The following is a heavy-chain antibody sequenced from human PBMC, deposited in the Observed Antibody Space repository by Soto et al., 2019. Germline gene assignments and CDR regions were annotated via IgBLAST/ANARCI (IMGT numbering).Heavy chain of an antibody. CDR2: IYSGGST. J-gene: IGHJ4*02. Sequence: PGGSLRLSCAASGFTVSSNYMSWVRQAPGKGLEWVSVIYSGGSTQYADSVKGRFTISRDNSKNTLYLQMNSLRVEDTAVYYCAASPRAAVPPLVYWGQGTLVTVSS. D-gene: IGHD2-2*01. CDR3: AASPRAAVPPLVY. CDR1: GFTVSSNY. V-gene: IGHV3-53*01.